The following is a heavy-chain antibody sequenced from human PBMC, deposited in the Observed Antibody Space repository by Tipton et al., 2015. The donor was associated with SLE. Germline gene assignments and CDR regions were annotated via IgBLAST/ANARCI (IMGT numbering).Heavy chain of an antibody. J-gene: IGHJ4*02. V-gene: IGHV4-34*01. CDR3: ARHASSDTSYYGGSGYPFDF. CDR1: GGPFSGYY. Sequence: TLSLTCAVYGGPFSGYYWSWIRQSPGKGLEWIGEIKYSGSTNYNPSLKSRVTTSVDTSKNQFSLRLKFLTAADTAVYYCARHASSDTSYYGGSGYPFDFWGQGTLVAVSS. D-gene: IGHD3-22*01. CDR2: IKYSGST.